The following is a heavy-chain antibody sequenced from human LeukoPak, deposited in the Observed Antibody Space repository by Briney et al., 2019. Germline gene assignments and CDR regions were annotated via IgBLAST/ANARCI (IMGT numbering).Heavy chain of an antibody. Sequence: PGGSLRLSCAASGFTFSNAWMNWVRQAPGKGLEWVSYISSSSSTIYYADSVKGRFTISRDNAKNSLYLQMNSLRAEDTAVYYCARETYYDSSGYFSPAKDYWGQGTLVTVSS. CDR2: ISSSSSTI. CDR1: GFTFSNAW. J-gene: IGHJ4*02. D-gene: IGHD3-22*01. CDR3: ARETYYDSSGYFSPAKDY. V-gene: IGHV3-48*01.